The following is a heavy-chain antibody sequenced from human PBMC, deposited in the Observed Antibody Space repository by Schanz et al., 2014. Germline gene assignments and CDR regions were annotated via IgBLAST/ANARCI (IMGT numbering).Heavy chain of an antibody. V-gene: IGHV3-66*01. CDR2: IYTSGST. CDR1: GFTFRRYG. Sequence: EVQMLESGGGLVQPGGSLRLSCVASGFTFRRYGMSWVRQAPGKGLEWVSVIYTSGSTYYADSVRGRFTFSRDNSKNTLYLQMNSLRADDTAVYYCARDRGTGIYWEGCDYWGQGTLVTVSS. D-gene: IGHD1-26*01. J-gene: IGHJ4*02. CDR3: ARDRGTGIYWEGCDY.